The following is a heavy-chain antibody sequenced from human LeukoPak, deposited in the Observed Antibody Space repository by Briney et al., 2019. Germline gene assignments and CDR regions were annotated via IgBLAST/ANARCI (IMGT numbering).Heavy chain of an antibody. CDR2: ISSSSSYI. CDR3: ARDGVLLWFGESGYFDY. CDR1: GFTFSSYS. Sequence: GGSLRLSCAASGFTFSSYSMNWVRQAPGKGLEWVSSISSSSSYIYYADSVKGRFTISRDNAKNSLYLQMNSLRAEDTAVYYCARDGVLLWFGESGYFDYWGQGTLVTVSS. V-gene: IGHV3-21*01. D-gene: IGHD3-10*01. J-gene: IGHJ4*02.